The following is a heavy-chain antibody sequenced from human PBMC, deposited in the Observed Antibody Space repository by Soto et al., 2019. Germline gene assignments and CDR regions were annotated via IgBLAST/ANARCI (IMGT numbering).Heavy chain of an antibody. J-gene: IGHJ4*02. Sequence: PSETLSLTCTVSGGSISSGGYYWSWIRQHPGKGLEWIGYIYYSGSTYYNPSLKSRVTISVDTSKNQFSLKLSSVTAADTAVYYCARAPTPARVYGDYGKKVYYFNYWGQGTLVTVSS. D-gene: IGHD4-17*01. V-gene: IGHV4-31*03. CDR3: ARAPTPARVYGDYGKKVYYFNY. CDR1: GGSISSGGYY. CDR2: IYYSGST.